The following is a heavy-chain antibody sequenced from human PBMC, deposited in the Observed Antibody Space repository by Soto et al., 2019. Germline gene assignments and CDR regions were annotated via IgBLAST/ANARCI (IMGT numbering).Heavy chain of an antibody. CDR2: ISGGSSRI. D-gene: IGHD5-12*01. Sequence: EVQLVESGGGLVQPGGSLRLSCAASGFSFSTYDMNWVRQAPGKGLEWVSYISGGSSRIFYADSVKGRFTISRDNAKNSLYLQINSLRDEDTGVYYCARVIYGGWSTIKDYYYYAMDVWGQGTTVTVSS. J-gene: IGHJ6*02. V-gene: IGHV3-48*02. CDR3: ARVIYGGWSTIKDYYYYAMDV. CDR1: GFSFSTYD.